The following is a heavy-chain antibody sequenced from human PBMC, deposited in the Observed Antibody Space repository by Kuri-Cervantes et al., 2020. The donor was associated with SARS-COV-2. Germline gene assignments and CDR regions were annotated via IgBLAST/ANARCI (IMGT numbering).Heavy chain of an antibody. CDR1: GYTFTDYY. CDR2: INPNSGGT. CDR3: ARHGGLQMAGTDF. D-gene: IGHD6-19*01. Sequence: ASVKVSCKASGYTFTDYYMHWVRQAPGQGLEWMGWINPNSGGTNYAQKFQGWVTMTRDTSISTAYMQWRSLKASDTAIYYCARHGGLQMAGTDFWGQGTLVTVSS. V-gene: IGHV1-2*04. J-gene: IGHJ4*02.